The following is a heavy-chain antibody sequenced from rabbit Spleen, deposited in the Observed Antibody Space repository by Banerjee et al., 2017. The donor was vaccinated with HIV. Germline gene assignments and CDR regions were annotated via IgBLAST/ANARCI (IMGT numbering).Heavy chain of an antibody. V-gene: IGHV1S45*01. CDR1: GFALSSSYW. CDR3: ARDGAGGSYFAL. J-gene: IGHJ6*01. D-gene: IGHD8-1*01. Sequence: QQQLEESGGGLVKPEGSLTLTCKASGFALSSSYWICWVRQAPGKGLEWIACIYAGSSGFTYYASWAKGRFTISKTASTTVTLQMTSLTAADTATYFCARDGAGGSYFALWGPGTLVTVS. CDR2: IYAGSSGFT.